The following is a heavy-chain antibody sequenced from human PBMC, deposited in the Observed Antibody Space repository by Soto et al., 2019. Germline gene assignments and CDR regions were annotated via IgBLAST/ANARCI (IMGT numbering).Heavy chain of an antibody. Sequence: ASVNISCKASGYTFTSYGISWVRQAPGQGLEWMGWISAYNGNTNYAQKLQGRVTMTTDTSTSTAYMELRSLRSDDTAVYYCARDHPLNCGGDCYLDYWGQGTLVTVSS. CDR2: ISAYNGNT. V-gene: IGHV1-18*01. CDR3: ARDHPLNCGGDCYLDY. CDR1: GYTFTSYG. J-gene: IGHJ4*02. D-gene: IGHD2-21*02.